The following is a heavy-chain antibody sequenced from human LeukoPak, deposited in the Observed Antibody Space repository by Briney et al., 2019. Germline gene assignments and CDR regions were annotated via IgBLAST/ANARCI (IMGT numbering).Heavy chain of an antibody. CDR3: AKVVVVVTAIPNYFDY. CDR1: GFTFSSYA. J-gene: IGHJ4*02. Sequence: GGSLRLSCAASGFTFSSYAMSWVRQAPGKGLEWVSAISGSGGSTYYADSVKGRFTISRDNSKNTLYLQMSSLRAEDTAVYYCAKVVVVVTAIPNYFDYWGQGTLVTVSS. CDR2: ISGSGGST. V-gene: IGHV3-23*01. D-gene: IGHD2-21*02.